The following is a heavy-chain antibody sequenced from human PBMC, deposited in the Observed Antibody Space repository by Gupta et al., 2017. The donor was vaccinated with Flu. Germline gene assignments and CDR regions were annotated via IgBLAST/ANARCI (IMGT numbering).Heavy chain of an antibody. Sequence: QAPGKGREWVALSTADGRNPYYADSVKVRFTIARDNLNNTLFLQMSSLRAEDTAIYYCAKDDDLNFYYYGMDVWGQGTTVTVSS. J-gene: IGHJ6*02. CDR3: AKDDDLNFYYYGMDV. CDR2: STADGRNP. V-gene: IGHV3-23*01.